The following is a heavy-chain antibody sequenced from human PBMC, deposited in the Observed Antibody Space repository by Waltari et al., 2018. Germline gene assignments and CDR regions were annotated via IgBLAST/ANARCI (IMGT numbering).Heavy chain of an antibody. D-gene: IGHD1-26*01. J-gene: IGHJ4*02. CDR2: ITRSSRDI. V-gene: IGHV3-21*01. CDR1: GFTLSRYS. CDR3: ARDRWEQAIDY. Sequence: EVQLVESGGGLVKPGGSLRLSCAASGFTLSRYSMNWVRPAPGKGLEWVSSITRSSRDIYYADSVKGRFTISRDNAKNSLYLQMNSLRAEDTAVYYCARDRWEQAIDYWGQGTLVTVSS.